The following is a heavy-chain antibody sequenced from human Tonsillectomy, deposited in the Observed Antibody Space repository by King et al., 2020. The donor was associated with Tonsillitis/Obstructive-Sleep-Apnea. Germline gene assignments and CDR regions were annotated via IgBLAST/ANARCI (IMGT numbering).Heavy chain of an antibody. V-gene: IGHV5-51*03. Sequence: VQLVESGAEVKKPGESLKISCEGSGYSFNTYWIAWVRQMPGKGLEWMGIIYPGDSDTRYSPSFEGQVTISVDKSISTAYLQWNSLKASDTAMYYCARPYYFDSLVDFDIWGQGTMVTVSS. CDR1: GYSFNTYW. CDR2: IYPGDSDT. D-gene: IGHD3-10*01. CDR3: ARPYYFDSLVDFDI. J-gene: IGHJ3*02.